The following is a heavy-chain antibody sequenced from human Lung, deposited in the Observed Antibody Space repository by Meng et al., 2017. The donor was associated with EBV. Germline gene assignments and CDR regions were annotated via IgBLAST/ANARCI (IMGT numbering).Heavy chain of an antibody. V-gene: IGHV1-18*01. CDR1: GYTFASYG. D-gene: IGHD3-10*01. J-gene: IGHJ4*02. CDR2: FVNNVDT. Sequence: QVHLLQSGAEVKKPXXXXRFSCEASGYTFASYGISWLRQAPGQGLEWMGWFVNNVDTYSAQKFQGRVTMTTDTHTSTAFMELRSLRSDDTAVYYCARGTPGRSYSDYWGQGTLVTVSS. CDR3: ARGTPGRSYSDY.